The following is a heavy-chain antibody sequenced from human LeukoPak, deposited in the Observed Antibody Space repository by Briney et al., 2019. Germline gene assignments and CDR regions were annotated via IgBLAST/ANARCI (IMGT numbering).Heavy chain of an antibody. Sequence: GGSLRLSCAASGFTFSIFWMTWVRQAPGKGLEWVANIHPHGSEEYYVDSVKGRFTISRDNAKNSLYLQMDSLRAEDTAVYYCIILTLVTAPRHYMDVWGKGTTVTVSS. D-gene: IGHD2-21*02. J-gene: IGHJ6*03. CDR3: IILTLVTAPRHYMDV. V-gene: IGHV3-7*01. CDR1: GFTFSIFW. CDR2: IHPHGSEE.